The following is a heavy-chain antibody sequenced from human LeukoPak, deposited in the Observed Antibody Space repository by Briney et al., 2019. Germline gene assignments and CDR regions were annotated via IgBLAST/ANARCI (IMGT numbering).Heavy chain of an antibody. D-gene: IGHD3-10*01. CDR2: IIPIFGTA. CDR1: GGTFSSYA. V-gene: IGHV1-69*05. Sequence: SVKVSCKASGGTFSSYAISWVRQPPGQGLEWMGRIIPIFGTANYAQKFQGRVTITTDESTSTAYMELSSLRSEDTAVYYCVSRGFGLGAFDVWGQGTMVTASS. J-gene: IGHJ3*01. CDR3: VSRGFGLGAFDV.